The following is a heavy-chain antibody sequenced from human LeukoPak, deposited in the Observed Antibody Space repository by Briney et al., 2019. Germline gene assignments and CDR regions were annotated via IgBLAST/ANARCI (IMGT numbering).Heavy chain of an antibody. CDR2: MNPNSGNT. CDR3: ARDLIAVAGRRDFDY. V-gene: IGHV1-8*03. D-gene: IGHD6-19*01. Sequence: ASVKVSCKASGYTFTSYDINWVRQATGQGLEWMGWMNPNSGNTGYAQKFQGRVTITRNTSISTAYMELSSLRSEDTAVYYCARDLIAVAGRRDFDYWGQGTLVTVSS. CDR1: GYTFTSYD. J-gene: IGHJ4*02.